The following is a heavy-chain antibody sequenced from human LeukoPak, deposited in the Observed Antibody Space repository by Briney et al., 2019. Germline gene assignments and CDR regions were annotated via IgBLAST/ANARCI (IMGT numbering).Heavy chain of an antibody. D-gene: IGHD2-15*01. CDR1: GFTFSGSA. V-gene: IGHV3-73*01. CDR3: TRRPGGCSGGSCYGDAFDI. Sequence: AGGSLRLSCAASGFTFSGSAMHWVRQASGKGLEWVGRIRSKANSYATAYAASVKGRFTISRDDSKNTAYLQMNSLKTEDTAVYYCTRRPGGCSGGSCYGDAFDIWGQGTMVTVSS. J-gene: IGHJ3*02. CDR2: IRSKANSYAT.